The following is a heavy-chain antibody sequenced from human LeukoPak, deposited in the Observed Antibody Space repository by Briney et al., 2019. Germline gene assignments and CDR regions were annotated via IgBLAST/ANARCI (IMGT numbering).Heavy chain of an antibody. V-gene: IGHV4-34*01. Sequence: SETLSLTXAVYGGSFCGYYWSWICQPPGKGLEWIGEINHSGSTNYNPSLKSRVTISVDTSKNQFSLKLSSVTAADTAVYYCARGSVGANFDYWGQGTLVTVSS. CDR2: INHSGST. CDR1: GGSFCGYY. D-gene: IGHD1-26*01. CDR3: ARGSVGANFDY. J-gene: IGHJ4*02.